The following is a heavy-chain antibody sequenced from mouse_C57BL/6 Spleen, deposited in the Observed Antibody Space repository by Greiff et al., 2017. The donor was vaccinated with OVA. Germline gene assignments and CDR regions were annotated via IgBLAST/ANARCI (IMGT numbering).Heavy chain of an antibody. CDR1: GYTFTSYW. Sequence: VQLQQPGAELVKPGASVKLSCKASGYTFTSYWMHWVKQRPGQGLEWIGMIHPNSGSTNYNEKFKSKATLTVDKSSSTAYMQLSSLTSEDSAVYYCEGGNWDLYFDYWGQGTTLTVSS. D-gene: IGHD4-1*01. J-gene: IGHJ2*01. V-gene: IGHV1-64*01. CDR2: IHPNSGST. CDR3: EGGNWDLYFDY.